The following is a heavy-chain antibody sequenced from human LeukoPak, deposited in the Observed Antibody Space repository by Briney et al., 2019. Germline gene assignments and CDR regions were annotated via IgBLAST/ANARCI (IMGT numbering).Heavy chain of an antibody. J-gene: IGHJ4*02. CDR2: IYYSGST. V-gene: IGHV4-39*07. CDR3: ARYDSSGYYLEN. CDR1: GGSTSMIRSC. D-gene: IGHD3-22*01. Sequence: PPETLSLTSLLAGGSTSMIRSCCGWLREPPLNGLEWSGSIYYSGSTYYTPSLKSRVTISVDTSKHQFSLKLSSVTAADTAVYYCARYDSSGYYLENWGQGTLVTVSS.